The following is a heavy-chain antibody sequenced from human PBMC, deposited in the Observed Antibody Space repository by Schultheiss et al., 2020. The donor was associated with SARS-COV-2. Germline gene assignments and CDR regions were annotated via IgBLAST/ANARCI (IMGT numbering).Heavy chain of an antibody. CDR2: IYTSGST. CDR3: ARRAYYYYGMDV. V-gene: IGHV4-61*02. Sequence: SQTLSLTCAVSGYSISSGYYWGWIRQPAGKGLEWIGRIYTSGSTNYNPSLKSRVTISVDTSKNQFSLKLSSVTAADTAVYYCARRAYYYYGMDVWGQGTTVTVSS. CDR1: GYSISSGYY. J-gene: IGHJ6*02.